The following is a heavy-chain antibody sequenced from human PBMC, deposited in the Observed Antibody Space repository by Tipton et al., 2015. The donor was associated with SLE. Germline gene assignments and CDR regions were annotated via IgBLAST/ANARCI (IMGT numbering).Heavy chain of an antibody. J-gene: IGHJ4*02. CDR3: ARRLTRYSGYDYFDD. CDR1: GGSISSYY. V-gene: IGHV4-59*08. Sequence: TLSLTCTVSGGSISSYYWSWIRQPPGKGLEWIGHIYYSGSTNYNPSLKSRVTISVDTSKNQFSLKLSSVTAADTAVYYCARRLTRYSGYDYFDDWGQGTLVTVSS. CDR2: IYYSGST. D-gene: IGHD5-12*01.